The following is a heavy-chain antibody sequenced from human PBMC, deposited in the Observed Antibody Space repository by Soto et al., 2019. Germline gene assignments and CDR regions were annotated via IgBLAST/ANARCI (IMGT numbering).Heavy chain of an antibody. V-gene: IGHV4-39*01. J-gene: IGHJ5*02. CDR3: ATTRGIAVGGSFDH. Sequence: PSETLSLTCTVSGGSINRRTSYCAWIRQSPGKGPEWMATSYSGSTYYNPSLKSRLTMSVDTSTNQFSLRLRSVAAPDTAVYYCATTRGIAVGGSFDHWGQGTLVTVSS. CDR2: SYSGST. CDR1: GGSINRRTSY. D-gene: IGHD6-19*01.